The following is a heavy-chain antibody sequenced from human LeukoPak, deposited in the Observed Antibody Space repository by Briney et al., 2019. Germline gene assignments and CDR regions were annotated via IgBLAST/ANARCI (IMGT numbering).Heavy chain of an antibody. J-gene: IGHJ4*02. CDR1: GFTFSSYE. CDR2: ISGSAGTI. V-gene: IGHV3-48*03. D-gene: IGHD3-10*01. Sequence: GGSLRLSCAASGFTFSSYEMNWVRQAPGKGLEWVSYISGSAGTIYYADSMKGRFTISRDNAKNSLYLQMNRLRAEDTAVYYCARDRYYGSGSWDYWGQGSLVTVSS. CDR3: ARDRYYGSGSWDY.